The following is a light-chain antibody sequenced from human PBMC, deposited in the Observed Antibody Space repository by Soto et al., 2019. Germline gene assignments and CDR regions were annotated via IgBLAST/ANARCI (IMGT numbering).Light chain of an antibody. Sequence: QGVVTQEPSFSVSPGRTVTLTCGLSSGSVSTSYYPSWYQQTPGQAPRTLIYSTNTRSSGVPDRFSGSILGNKAALTSTGAQADDESDYYCVLYMGSGIWVFGGGTKLTVL. V-gene: IGLV8-61*01. CDR2: STN. CDR1: SGSVSTSYY. CDR3: VLYMGSGIWV. J-gene: IGLJ3*02.